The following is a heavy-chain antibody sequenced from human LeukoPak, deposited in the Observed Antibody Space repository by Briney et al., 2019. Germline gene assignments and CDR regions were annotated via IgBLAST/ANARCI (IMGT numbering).Heavy chain of an antibody. Sequence: ALVKVSCKASGYTFSSYGISWVRQAPGQGLEWMGWISAYNGNTNYAQKLQGRVTMTTDTSTSTAYMELRSLKSDDTAVYYCARDPGPPYGSGSSGWFDPWGQGTLVTVSS. J-gene: IGHJ5*02. D-gene: IGHD3-10*01. V-gene: IGHV1-18*01. CDR1: GYTFSSYG. CDR2: ISAYNGNT. CDR3: ARDPGPPYGSGSSGWFDP.